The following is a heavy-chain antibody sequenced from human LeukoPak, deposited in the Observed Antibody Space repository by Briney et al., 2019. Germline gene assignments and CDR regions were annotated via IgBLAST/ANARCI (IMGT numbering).Heavy chain of an antibody. CDR3: ARESGGYFYSYGIDV. CDR2: TYYSGST. Sequence: SETLSLTCTLSGGSTCIDYASCGRHPLGKGRGWGGYTYYSGSTNYNPSLKSRVTISVDTSKNQFSLKLSSVTAADTAVYYCARESGGYFYSYGIDVWGQGTPVTVSS. J-gene: IGHJ6*02. V-gene: IGHV4-59*01. CDR1: GGSTCIDY. D-gene: IGHD3-10*01.